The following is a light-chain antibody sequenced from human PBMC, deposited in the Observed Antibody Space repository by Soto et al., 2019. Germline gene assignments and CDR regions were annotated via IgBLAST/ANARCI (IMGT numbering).Light chain of an antibody. CDR2: AAS. CDR3: QQLTSYPRST. CDR1: QGISNY. V-gene: IGKV1-9*01. Sequence: DIQLTQSPSFLSASVGDRVTITCRASQGISNYLAWYQQRPGKAPKLLIYAASTLQNGVPSRFSGSGSWTEFTLTIRSLQPEECATYHCQQLTSYPRSTVGQGTRLQI. J-gene: IGKJ5*01.